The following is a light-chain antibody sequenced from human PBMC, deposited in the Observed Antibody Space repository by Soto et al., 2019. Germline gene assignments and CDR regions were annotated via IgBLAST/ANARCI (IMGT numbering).Light chain of an antibody. J-gene: IGKJ2*01. V-gene: IGKV1-39*01. CDR1: QSISNY. Sequence: DIQMTQYPSSLSASVGDRVTITCWASQSISNYLNWFQQKPGKAPNLLIYAASSLQSGVPSRFSGSGSGTDFTLNISSLQPGDFATYYCQQSYSPLYTFGQGTKLQIK. CDR3: QQSYSPLYT. CDR2: AAS.